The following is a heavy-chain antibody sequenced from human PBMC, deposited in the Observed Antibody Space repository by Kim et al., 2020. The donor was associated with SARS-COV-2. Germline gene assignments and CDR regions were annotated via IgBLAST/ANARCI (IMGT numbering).Heavy chain of an antibody. J-gene: IGHJ4*02. CDR2: ISYDGSRK. CDR3: AKVAGSVYYLDS. CDR1: GFTFNIYG. D-gene: IGHD2-8*01. Sequence: GGSLRLSCAASGFTFNIYGMYWVRQAPGKGLEWVAYISYDGSRKYYADSERGRFTISRDNSKNTQYLQMNSLRTEDTAVYYCAKVAGSVYYLDSWGQGTLVTVSS. V-gene: IGHV3-30*18.